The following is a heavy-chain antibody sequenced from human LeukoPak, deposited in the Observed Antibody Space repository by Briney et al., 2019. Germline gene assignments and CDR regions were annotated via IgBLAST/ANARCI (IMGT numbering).Heavy chain of an antibody. J-gene: IGHJ4*02. V-gene: IGHV4-59*01. CDR2: VYYSGTT. CDR1: GGSISSYY. Sequence: SETLSLTCTVSGGSISSYYWSWIRQPPGKGLEWIGYVYYSGTTNYNPSLKSRVIISVDTSKNQFSLKLSPVIAAGTAVYYCAREVGTSADYWGQGTLVTVSS. D-gene: IGHD2-2*01. CDR3: AREVGTSADY.